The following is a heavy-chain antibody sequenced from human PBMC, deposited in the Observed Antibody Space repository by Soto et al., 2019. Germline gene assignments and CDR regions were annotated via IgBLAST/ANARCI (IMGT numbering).Heavy chain of an antibody. J-gene: IGHJ6*02. D-gene: IGHD2-2*01. CDR2: IIPIFGTA. Sequence: GASVKVSCKASGGTFSSYAISWVRQAPGQGLEWMGGIIPIFGTANYAQKFQGRVTITADESTSTAYMELSSLRSEDTAVYYCARKLRWGRDCSSTSCYRSWDYYGMDVWGQGTTVTVSS. CDR3: ARKLRWGRDCSSTSCYRSWDYYGMDV. V-gene: IGHV1-69*13. CDR1: GGTFSSYA.